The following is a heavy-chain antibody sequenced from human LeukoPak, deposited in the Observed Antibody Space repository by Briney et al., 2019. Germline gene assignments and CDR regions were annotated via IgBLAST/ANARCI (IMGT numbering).Heavy chain of an antibody. D-gene: IGHD3-3*01. J-gene: IGHJ4*02. CDR3: ARDRHDFWSGYTNN. CDR1: GFTFSSYS. V-gene: IGHV3-21*01. CDR2: ISSSSSYI. Sequence: GGSLRLSCAASGFTFSSYSMNWVRQAPGKGLEWVSSISSSSSYIYYADSVKGRFTISRDNAKNSLYLQMNSLRAEDTAVYYCARDRHDFWSGYTNNWGQGTLVTDSS.